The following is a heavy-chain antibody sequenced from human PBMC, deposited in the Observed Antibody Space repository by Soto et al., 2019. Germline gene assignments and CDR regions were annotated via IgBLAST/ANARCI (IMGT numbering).Heavy chain of an antibody. CDR3: VSGGNSGDYYYYGMDV. J-gene: IGHJ6*02. CDR2: IYPGDADT. Sequence: GESLKISCKGSGYSFTSYWIGWVCQIPGKGLEWMGIIYPGDADTRYSPSFQGQVTISAGKYISTAYLQSSSLKASDTAMYYCVSGGNSGDYYYYGMDVWGQGPTVTV. D-gene: IGHD2-21*02. V-gene: IGHV5-51*01. CDR1: GYSFTSYW.